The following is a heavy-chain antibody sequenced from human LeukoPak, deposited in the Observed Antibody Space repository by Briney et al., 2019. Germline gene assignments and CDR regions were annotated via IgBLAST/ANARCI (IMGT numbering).Heavy chain of an antibody. CDR2: INHSGST. CDR1: GGSFSGYY. D-gene: IGHD4-23*01. V-gene: IGHV4-34*01. J-gene: IGHJ5*02. Sequence: SETLSLTCAVYGGSFSGYYWSWIRQPPGKGLEWIGEINHSGSTNYNPSLKSRVTISVDTSKNQFSLKLSSVTAADTAVYYCARVGTTVVTNWFDPWGQGTLVTVSS. CDR3: ARVGTTVVTNWFDP.